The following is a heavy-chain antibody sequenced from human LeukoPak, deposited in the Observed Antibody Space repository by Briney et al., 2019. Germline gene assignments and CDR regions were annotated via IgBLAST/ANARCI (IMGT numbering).Heavy chain of an antibody. CDR3: AKASWVSNADAVL. CDR2: ITLSGGNT. J-gene: IGHJ4*02. D-gene: IGHD1-1*01. CDR1: GFTFSSYD. Sequence: PGGSLRLSCAASGFTFSSYDMSWVRQAPGKGLEWVPSITLSGGNTFYADSVMGRFTVSRDNSKNTLYLQMNSLSAEDTAVYYCAKASWVSNADAVLWGQGTVVTVSS. V-gene: IGHV3-23*01.